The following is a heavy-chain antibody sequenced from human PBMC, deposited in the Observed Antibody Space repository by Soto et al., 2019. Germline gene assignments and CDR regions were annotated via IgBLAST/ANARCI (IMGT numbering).Heavy chain of an antibody. J-gene: IGHJ5*02. D-gene: IGHD2-2*02. CDR3: ATVKTIVVVPAAIWFDP. CDR1: GYTPPEIS. CDR2: FDPEDGET. V-gene: IGHV1-24*01. Sequence: VAPVKVSRKGFGYTPPEISMHWGRQAPGKGLEWMGGFDPEDGETIYAQKFQGRVTMTEDTSTDTAYMELSSLRSEDTAVYCCATVKTIVVVPAAIWFDPWGQGTLVTVSS.